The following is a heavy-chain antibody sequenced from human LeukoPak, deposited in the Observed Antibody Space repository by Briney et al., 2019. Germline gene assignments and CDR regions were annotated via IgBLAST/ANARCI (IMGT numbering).Heavy chain of an antibody. CDR1: GFTFSSYS. V-gene: IGHV3-21*01. CDR2: ISSSSSYI. D-gene: IGHD4-23*01. CDR3: ARDRNGGSFDY. J-gene: IGHJ4*02. Sequence: GGSLRLSCAASGFTFSSYSMNWVRQAPGKGLEWVSSISSSSSYIYYADSVKGRFTISRDDAKNSLYLQMNSLRAEDTAVYYCARDRNGGSFDYWGQGTLVTVSS.